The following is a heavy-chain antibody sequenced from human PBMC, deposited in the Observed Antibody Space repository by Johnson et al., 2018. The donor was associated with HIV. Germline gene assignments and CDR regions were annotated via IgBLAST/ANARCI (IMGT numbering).Heavy chain of an antibody. V-gene: IGHV3-30*02. CDR1: GFTFSSYG. CDR2: IRYDGSNK. J-gene: IGHJ3*02. CDR3: ARTLGFGTEDAFDI. D-gene: IGHD3-10*01. Sequence: QVQLMESGGGVVQPGGSLRLSCAASGFTFSSYGMHWVRQAPGKGLEWVAFIRYDGSNKYYADSVKGRFTISRDNSKNTLYLQMNSLRAGDTAVYYCARTLGFGTEDAFDIWGQGTMVTVSS.